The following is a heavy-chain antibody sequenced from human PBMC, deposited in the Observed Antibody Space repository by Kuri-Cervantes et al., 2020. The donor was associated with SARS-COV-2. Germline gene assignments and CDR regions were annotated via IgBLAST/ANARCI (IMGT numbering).Heavy chain of an antibody. CDR2: IKQDGSEK. J-gene: IGHJ4*02. CDR1: GFTFSSYW. V-gene: IGHV3-7*01. CDR3: VREKGGWLQGDY. D-gene: IGHD5-24*01. Sequence: GGSLRLSCAASGFTFSSYWMSWVRQAPGKGLEWVANIKQDGSEKYHVDSVKGRFTISRDNAKNSLYLQMDSLRAEDTAVYYCVREKGGWLQGDYWGQGTLVTVSS.